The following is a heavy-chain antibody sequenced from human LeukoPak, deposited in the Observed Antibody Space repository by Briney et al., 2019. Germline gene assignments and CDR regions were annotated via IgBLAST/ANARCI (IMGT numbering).Heavy chain of an antibody. CDR3: PIDVRTINVLTGYYRPYYFDY. J-gene: IGHJ4*02. CDR2: IYHTGST. CDR1: GGSVSSGSYY. Sequence: SETLSLTCTVSGGSVSSGSYYWSWIRQPPGKGLEWIGHIYHTGSTNYNPSLKSRVTISLDTSKNQFSLKLTSVSAADTAFYYCPIDVRTINVLTGYYRPYYFDYWGQGTLVTVSS. V-gene: IGHV4-61*01. D-gene: IGHD3-9*01.